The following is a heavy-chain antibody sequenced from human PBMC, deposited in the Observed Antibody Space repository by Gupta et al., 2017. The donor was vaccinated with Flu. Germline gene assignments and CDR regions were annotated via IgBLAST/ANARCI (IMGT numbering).Heavy chain of an antibody. D-gene: IGHD3-3*01. J-gene: IGHJ4*02. CDR1: SSSSYF. Sequence: SSSSYFWGWVRQPPGKGLEWLGSVYHNGHTFYNPSLESRVAISVDTSKNQFSLRLSSVTAADTALYYCVRLDFGVVTPDYWGQGALVTVSS. CDR3: VRLDFGVVTPDY. V-gene: IGHV4-39*01. CDR2: VYHNGHT.